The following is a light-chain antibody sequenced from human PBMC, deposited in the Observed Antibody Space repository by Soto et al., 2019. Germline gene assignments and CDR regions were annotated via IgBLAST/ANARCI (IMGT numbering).Light chain of an antibody. CDR2: NND. CDR1: SSNIGANP. CDR3: EAWDDSLYGAV. J-gene: IGLJ2*01. Sequence: QSVLTQPPSASGTPGQRVTISCSGSSSNIGANPINWYQQLPGTAPKLLIYNNDQRPSGVPDRFSAYKSGTSASLAISGLQSEDEADYYCEAWDDSLYGAVLGGGTKLTVL. V-gene: IGLV1-44*01.